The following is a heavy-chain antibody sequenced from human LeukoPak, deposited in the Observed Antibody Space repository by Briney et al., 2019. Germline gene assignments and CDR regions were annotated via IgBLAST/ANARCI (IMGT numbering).Heavy chain of an antibody. Sequence: GASVKVSCKASGGTFSSYAISWVRQAPGQGLEWMGGIIPIFGTENYAQKFQGRVTITADESTSTAYMELSSLRSEDTAVYYCARLRDNSNFYGMDVWGQGTTVTVSS. J-gene: IGHJ6*02. CDR1: GGTFSSYA. CDR3: ARLRDNSNFYGMDV. CDR2: IIPIFGTE. V-gene: IGHV1-69*01. D-gene: IGHD1-1*01.